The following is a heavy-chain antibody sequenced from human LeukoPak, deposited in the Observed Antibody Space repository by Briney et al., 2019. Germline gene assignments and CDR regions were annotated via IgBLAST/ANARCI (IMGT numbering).Heavy chain of an antibody. J-gene: IGHJ4*02. D-gene: IGHD3-10*01. CDR1: GFTFSSYS. V-gene: IGHV3-21*01. CDR2: ISSSSSYI. CDR3: ARDLYYYGSGSPTYFDY. Sequence: GGSLRLSCAAYGFTFSSYSMNWVRQAPGKGLEWVSSISSSSSYIYYADSVKGRFTISRDNAKNLLYLQMNSLRAEDTAVYYCARDLYYYGSGSPTYFDYWGQGTLVTVSS.